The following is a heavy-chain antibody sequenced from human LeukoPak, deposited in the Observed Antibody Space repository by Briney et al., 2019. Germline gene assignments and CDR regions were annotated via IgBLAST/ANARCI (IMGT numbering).Heavy chain of an antibody. Sequence: SQTLSLTXTVSGGSISSGDYYWSWIRQPPGKGLEWIGYIYYSGSTYYNPSLKSRVTISVDTSKNQFSLKLSSVTAADTAVYYCAREGGPMTTVNWGQGTLVTVSS. CDR3: AREGGPMTTVN. D-gene: IGHD4-11*01. CDR2: IYYSGST. V-gene: IGHV4-30-4*08. J-gene: IGHJ4*02. CDR1: GGSISSGDYY.